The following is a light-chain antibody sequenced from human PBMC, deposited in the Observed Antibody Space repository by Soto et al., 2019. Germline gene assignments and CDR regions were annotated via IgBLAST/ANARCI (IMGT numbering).Light chain of an antibody. J-gene: IGLJ3*02. CDR2: DVS. V-gene: IGLV2-14*03. CDR3: SSYGASSTL. Sequence: QSALTQPASLSGSPGQSITISCTGTSSDIGSSNYVSWYQQHPGKAPKLMIFDVSYRPSGISDRFSGSKSDNTASLTISGLQPEDEADYYCSSYGASSTLFGGGTKLTVL. CDR1: SSDIGSSNY.